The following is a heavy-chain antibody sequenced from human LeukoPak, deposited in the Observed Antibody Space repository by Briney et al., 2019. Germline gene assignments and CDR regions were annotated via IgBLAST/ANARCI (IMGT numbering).Heavy chain of an antibody. CDR1: GFTFSSYA. D-gene: IGHD3-3*01. J-gene: IGHJ4*02. CDR3: AKDTDYNDFWSGYLDN. Sequence: GGSLRLSCAASGFTFSSYAMHWVRQAPGKGLEWVAVISYDGSNKYYADSVKGRFTISRDNSKKTLYLQMNSLRAEDTALYYCAKDTDYNDFWSGYLDNWGQGTLVTVSS. V-gene: IGHV3-30-3*01. CDR2: ISYDGSNK.